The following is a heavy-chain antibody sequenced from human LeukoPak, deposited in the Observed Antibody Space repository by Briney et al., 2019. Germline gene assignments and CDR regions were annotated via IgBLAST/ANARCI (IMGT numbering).Heavy chain of an antibody. V-gene: IGHV4-59*08. CDR1: GGSISPYH. CDR2: ISYSGST. D-gene: IGHD3-10*01. CDR3: ARHLDYYGSGSYEY. Sequence: SETLSLTCAVSGGSISPYHWTWIRQPPGKGLEWIGYISYSGSTNYNPSLKSRVTISIDTSKSQFSLKLSSVTAADTAVYYCARHLDYYGSGSYEYWGQVTLVTVSS. J-gene: IGHJ4*02.